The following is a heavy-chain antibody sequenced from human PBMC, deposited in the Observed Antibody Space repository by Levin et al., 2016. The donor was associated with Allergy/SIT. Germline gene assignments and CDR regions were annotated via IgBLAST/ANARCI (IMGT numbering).Heavy chain of an antibody. CDR2: ISAYNGNT. D-gene: IGHD3-22*01. CDR1: GYTFTQSV. V-gene: IGHV1-18*01. CDR3: VRESDGYHYTSGDFDY. Sequence: ASVKVSCKASGYTFTQSVINWVRQAPGQGLEWMGWISAYNGNTNYAQKYQDRVTMTTDTSTSTAYLELRSLRSDDTAVYYRVRESDGYHYTSGDFDYWGQGTVVTVSS. J-gene: IGHJ4*02.